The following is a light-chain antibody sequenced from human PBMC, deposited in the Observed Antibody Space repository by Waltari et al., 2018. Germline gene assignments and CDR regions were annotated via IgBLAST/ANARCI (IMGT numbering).Light chain of an antibody. CDR1: SGSVSTTSY. CDR3: ALYMGSGIWV. V-gene: IGLV8-61*01. CDR2: KAN. J-gene: IGLJ3*02. Sequence: QTVVTQEPSLSVSPGGTVTLTCTLSSGSVSTTSYATWYQQTPGQPPRTLVYKANARSSGVPDRFSGSSLGNKAALTITGAQADDESDYYCALYMGSGIWVFGGGTKLTVL.